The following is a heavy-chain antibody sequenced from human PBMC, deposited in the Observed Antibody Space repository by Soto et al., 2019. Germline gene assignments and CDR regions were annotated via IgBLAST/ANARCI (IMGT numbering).Heavy chain of an antibody. CDR3: ARDKNTFDY. V-gene: IGHV3-11*05. CDR1: GFTFSDYY. Sequence: QVQLVESGGGLVRPGGSLRLSCAASGFTFSDYYMSWIRQAPGKGLEWVSYTSSSSSFTNYADSVKGRFTISRDNAKNSLYLQMNSLRAEDTAVYYSARDKNTFDYWGQGTLVTVSS. J-gene: IGHJ4*02. CDR2: TSSSSSFT.